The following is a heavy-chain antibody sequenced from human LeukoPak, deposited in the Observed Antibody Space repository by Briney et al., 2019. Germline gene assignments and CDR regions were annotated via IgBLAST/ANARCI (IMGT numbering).Heavy chain of an antibody. Sequence: PSQTLSLTCLVSGGSISSGGYYWSWIRQHPGKGLEWIGYIYYSGSTYYNPSLKSRVTISVDTSKNQFSLKLSSVTAADTAVYYCVGEDYYYGMDVWGQGTTVTVSS. CDR1: GGSISSGGYY. CDR2: IYYSGST. J-gene: IGHJ6*02. CDR3: VGEDYYYGMDV. D-gene: IGHD2-21*01. V-gene: IGHV4-31*03.